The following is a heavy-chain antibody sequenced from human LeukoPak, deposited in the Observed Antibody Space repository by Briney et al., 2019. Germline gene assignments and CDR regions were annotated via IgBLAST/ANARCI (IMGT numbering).Heavy chain of an antibody. D-gene: IGHD2-2*02. J-gene: IGHJ4*02. CDR2: ISGSGGST. CDR3: AKDPDCSSTSCYIPGHFDY. V-gene: IGHV3-23*01. Sequence: GGSLRLSCAASGFTFSSYAMSWIRQAPGQGLEWVSAISGSGGSTYYADSVKGRFTISRDNSKNTLYLQMNSLRAEDTAVYYCAKDPDCSSTSCYIPGHFDYWGQGTLVTVSS. CDR1: GFTFSSYA.